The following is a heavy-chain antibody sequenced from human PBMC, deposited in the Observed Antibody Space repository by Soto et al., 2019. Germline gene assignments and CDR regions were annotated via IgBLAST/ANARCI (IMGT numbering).Heavy chain of an antibody. Sequence: GASVKVSFKASGYTFTSYDINWVRQATGQGLEWMGWMNPNSGNTGYAQKFQGRVTMTRNTSISTAYMELSSLRSEDTAVYYCARGVSGSYFYYYYGMDVWGQGTTVTVSS. CDR1: GYTFTSYD. J-gene: IGHJ6*02. CDR2: MNPNSGNT. D-gene: IGHD3-10*01. CDR3: ARGVSGSYFYYYYGMDV. V-gene: IGHV1-8*01.